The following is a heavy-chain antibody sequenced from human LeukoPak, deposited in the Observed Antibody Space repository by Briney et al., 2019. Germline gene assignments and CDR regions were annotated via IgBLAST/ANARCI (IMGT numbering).Heavy chain of an antibody. V-gene: IGHV3-7*01. J-gene: IGHJ4*02. CDR3: ARNDFWSGYYPFDY. D-gene: IGHD3-3*01. CDR1: GFTFSSYA. Sequence: GGSLRLSCAASGFTFSSYAMNLVRRAPGKWMEWVAKIKQDGSEKYYVDSVKGRFTISRDNAKKSLYLQMNSLRAEDTAVYYCARNDFWSGYYPFDYWGQGTLVTVSS. CDR2: IKQDGSEK.